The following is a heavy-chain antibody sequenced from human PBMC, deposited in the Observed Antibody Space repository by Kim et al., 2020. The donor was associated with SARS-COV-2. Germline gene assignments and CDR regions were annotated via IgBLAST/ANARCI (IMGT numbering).Heavy chain of an antibody. CDR3: AREVGVVGATTTFFDY. V-gene: IGHV4-31*03. CDR2: IYYSGST. J-gene: IGHJ4*02. CDR1: GGSISSGGYY. Sequence: SETLSLTCTVSGGSISSGGYYWSWIRQHPGKGLEWIGYIYYSGSTYYNPSLKSRVTISVDTSKNQFSLKLSSVTAADTAVYYCAREVGVVGATTTFFDYWGQGTLVTVSS. D-gene: IGHD1-26*01.